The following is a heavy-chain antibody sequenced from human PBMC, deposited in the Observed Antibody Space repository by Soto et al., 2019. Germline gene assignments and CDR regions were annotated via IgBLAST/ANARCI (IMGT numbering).Heavy chain of an antibody. Sequence: XEALRRACADSGCTVSNYDMSWVRQAPGKGLESVSTITGSAGGTYYADSMKGRFTISRDNSKSTLYLQMYSLRVEATAVYYCARESEHWGQGTLVTVSS. V-gene: IGHV3-23*01. CDR3: ARESEH. CDR2: ITGSAGGT. J-gene: IGHJ4*02. D-gene: IGHD1-1*01. CDR1: GCTVSNYD.